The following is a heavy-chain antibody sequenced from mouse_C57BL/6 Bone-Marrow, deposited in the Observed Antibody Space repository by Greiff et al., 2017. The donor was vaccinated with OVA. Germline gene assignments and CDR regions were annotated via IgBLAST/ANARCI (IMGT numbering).Heavy chain of an antibody. CDR2: IYPRSGNT. Sequence: VKVVESGAELARPGASVKLSCKASGYTFTSYGISWVKQRTGQGLEWIGEIYPRSGNTYYNEKFKGKATLTADKSSSTAYMELRSLTSEDSAVYFCARIFNYYGTSYWGQGTSVTVSS. J-gene: IGHJ4*01. V-gene: IGHV1-81*01. CDR3: ARIFNYYGTSY. CDR1: GYTFTSYG. D-gene: IGHD1-1*01.